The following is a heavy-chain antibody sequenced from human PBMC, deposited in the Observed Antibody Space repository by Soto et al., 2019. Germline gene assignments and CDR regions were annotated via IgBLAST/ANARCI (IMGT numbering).Heavy chain of an antibody. D-gene: IGHD2-15*01. Sequence: QVQLVESGGGVVQPGRSLRLSCSASGFTFSRYAMHWVRQAPGKGLEWGAGISYDGSNKYYADSVKGRFTISRDNSKNTLYLQMHSLRAEDTAVYYCAGDIVVVVAAGMDVWGQGTTVTVSS. CDR2: ISYDGSNK. CDR1: GFTFSRYA. V-gene: IGHV3-30-3*01. CDR3: AGDIVVVVAAGMDV. J-gene: IGHJ6*02.